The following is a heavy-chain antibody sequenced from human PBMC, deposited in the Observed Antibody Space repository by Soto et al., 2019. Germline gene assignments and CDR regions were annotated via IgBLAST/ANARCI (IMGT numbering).Heavy chain of an antibody. CDR3: ARDRDNSNWTNLDS. CDR2: VLPFLDIT. CDR1: GGTFSIYT. V-gene: IGHV1-69*02. Sequence: QVQLVQSGSEVKKPGSSVRVSCKTSGGTFSIYTISWVRQAPGQGLEWMGRVLPFLDITSYSQRFQGRVTITADRSTTTAYMELSSMISEDTAVYYCARDRDNSNWTNLDSWGQGTLVTVSS. J-gene: IGHJ4*02. D-gene: IGHD6-13*01.